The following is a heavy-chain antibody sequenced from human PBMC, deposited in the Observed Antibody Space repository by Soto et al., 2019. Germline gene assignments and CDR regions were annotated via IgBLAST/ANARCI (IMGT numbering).Heavy chain of an antibody. V-gene: IGHV3-21*01. D-gene: IGHD1-1*01. CDR2: ISTSSSYI. Sequence: PGGSLRLSCAASGFTFSIYSMNWVRQAPGKGLEWVSSISTSSSYIYYADSVKGRFTISRDNAKNSLYLQMNGLRAEDTAVYYCAKDSIDHNGSYDPFDFWGQGTMVTVSS. CDR3: AKDSIDHNGSYDPFDF. J-gene: IGHJ3*01. CDR1: GFTFSIYS.